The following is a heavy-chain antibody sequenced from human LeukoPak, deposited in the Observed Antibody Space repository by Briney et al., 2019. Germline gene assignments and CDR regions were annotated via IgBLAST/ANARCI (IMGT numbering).Heavy chain of an antibody. CDR2: ISAYNGNT. Sequence: GASVKVACKASGYTFTSYGISWVLQAPGQGLEWMGWISAYNGNTNYAQKLQGRVTMTTDTSTSTAYMELRSLRSDDTAVYYCARNFPTYSSLSGVDYWGQGTLVTVSS. V-gene: IGHV1-18*01. J-gene: IGHJ4*02. CDR1: GYTFTSYG. D-gene: IGHD6-6*01. CDR3: ARNFPTYSSLSGVDY.